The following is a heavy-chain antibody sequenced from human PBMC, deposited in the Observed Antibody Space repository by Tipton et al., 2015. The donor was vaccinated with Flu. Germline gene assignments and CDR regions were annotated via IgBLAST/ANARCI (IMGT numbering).Heavy chain of an antibody. Sequence: TLSLTCTVSGDSISRNNWSWIRQPPGKGLEWIGYIYDSGSTNYNPSLKSRVTISVDTSKNQFSLKLSSVTDADTAVYYCARDVITIHAFDFWGQGTMVTVSS. CDR2: IYDSGST. CDR1: GDSISRNN. V-gene: IGHV4-59*01. D-gene: IGHD2/OR15-2a*01. J-gene: IGHJ3*01. CDR3: ARDVITIHAFDF.